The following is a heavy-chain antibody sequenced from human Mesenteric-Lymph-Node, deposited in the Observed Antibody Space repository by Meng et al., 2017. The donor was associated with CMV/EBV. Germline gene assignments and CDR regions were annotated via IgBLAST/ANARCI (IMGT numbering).Heavy chain of an antibody. CDR2: IIPIFGTA. J-gene: IGHJ6*02. D-gene: IGHD3-3*01. Sequence: SVKVSCKASVGTFSSYAISWLRQAPGQGLEWMGGIIPIFGTANYAQRFQGRVTIASDESTNTAYMELSSLRSEDTAVYYCARSVLSVELEWLPYYYYYYAMDVWGQGTTVTVSS. V-gene: IGHV1-69*13. CDR1: VGTFSSYA. CDR3: ARSVLSVELEWLPYYYYYYAMDV.